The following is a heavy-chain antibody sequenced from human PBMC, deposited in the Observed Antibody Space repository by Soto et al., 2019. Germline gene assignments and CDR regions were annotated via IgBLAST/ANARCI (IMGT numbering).Heavy chain of an antibody. CDR1: GFTFSNYA. D-gene: IGHD3-10*01. CDR2: IGASVDGT. Sequence: PGGSLRLSCGASGFTFSNYAMSWVRQAPGKGLEWVSGIGASVDGTYYADSVKGRFIISRDNSKNTLHLQMNSLRAEDTAVYYCAVRKTGRYLDYWGQGTLVTVSS. CDR3: AVRKTGRYLDY. J-gene: IGHJ4*02. V-gene: IGHV3-23*01.